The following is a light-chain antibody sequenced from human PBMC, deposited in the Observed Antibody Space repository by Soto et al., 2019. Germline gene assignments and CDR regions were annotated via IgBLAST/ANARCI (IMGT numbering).Light chain of an antibody. Sequence: QSVLTQPPSTSGTPGQRVTISCSGSMSNIGRNTVNWYQQLPGTAPKVLIYNNNQRPSGVPDRFSGSKSGTSASLAISGLHSEYEATYYCAAWDVGLEGPVFGGGTKLTVL. V-gene: IGLV1-44*01. CDR2: NNN. CDR3: AAWDVGLEGPV. CDR1: MSNIGRNT. J-gene: IGLJ2*01.